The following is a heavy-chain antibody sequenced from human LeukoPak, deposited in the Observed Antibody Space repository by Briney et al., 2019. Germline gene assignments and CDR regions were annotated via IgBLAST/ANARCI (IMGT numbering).Heavy chain of an antibody. CDR1: GFTFSSYS. CDR2: ISASGDYT. D-gene: IGHD6-19*01. CDR3: AKDRGYSSGRDFDF. Sequence: GRSLSLSCAASGFTFSSYSMSWVSQAPRNGLEWVSFISASGDYTFDADSVKGRYTICRDNSKNTLYLQMNSLRAEDTAVYYCAKDRGYSSGRDFDFWGQGTLVTVSS. J-gene: IGHJ4*02. V-gene: IGHV3-23*01.